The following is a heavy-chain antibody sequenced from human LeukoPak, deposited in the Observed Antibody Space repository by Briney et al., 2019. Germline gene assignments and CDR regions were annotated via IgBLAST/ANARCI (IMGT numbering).Heavy chain of an antibody. CDR1: GGSVNSGSYY. D-gene: IGHD4-17*01. Sequence: SETLSLTCTVSGGSVNSGSYYWSWIRQPPGKGLEWIGYIYYSGGTNYNPSLKSRVTISVDSSKNQFSLRLTSVTAADTAVYYCFGNYGDSDVEYWGQGTLVTISS. V-gene: IGHV4-61*01. CDR2: IYYSGGT. J-gene: IGHJ4*02. CDR3: FGNYGDSDVEY.